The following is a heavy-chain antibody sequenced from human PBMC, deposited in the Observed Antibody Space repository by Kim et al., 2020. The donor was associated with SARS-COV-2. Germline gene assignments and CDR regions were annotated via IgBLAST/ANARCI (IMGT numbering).Heavy chain of an antibody. CDR3: ARGVYDYVWGSSAHDWFDP. V-gene: IGHV3-33*01. D-gene: IGHD3-16*01. CDR1: GFTFSSYG. J-gene: IGHJ5*02. CDR2: IWYDGSNK. Sequence: GGSLRLSCAASGFTFSSYGMHWVRQAPGKGLEWVAVIWYDGSNKYYADSVKGRFTISRDNSKNTLYLQMNSLRAEDTAVYYCARGVYDYVWGSSAHDWFDPWGQGTLVTVSS.